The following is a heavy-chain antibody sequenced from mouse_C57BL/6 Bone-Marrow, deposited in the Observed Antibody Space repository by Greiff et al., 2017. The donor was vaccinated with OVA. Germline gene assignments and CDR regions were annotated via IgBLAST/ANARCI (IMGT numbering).Heavy chain of an antibody. CDR2: IDPSDSET. V-gene: IGHV1-52*01. CDR1: GYTFTSYW. J-gene: IGHJ4*01. CDR3: ARQLRLPHYYAMDY. D-gene: IGHD3-2*02. Sequence: QVQLQQSGAELVRPGSSVKLSCKASGYTFTSYWMHWVKQRPIQGLEWIGNIDPSDSETHYTQKFKDKATLTVDKSSHTAYMQLSSLTSEDSAVYYCARQLRLPHYYAMDYWGQGTSVTVSS.